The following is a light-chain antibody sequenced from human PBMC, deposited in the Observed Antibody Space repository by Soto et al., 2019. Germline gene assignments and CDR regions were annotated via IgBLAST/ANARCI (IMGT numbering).Light chain of an antibody. Sequence: QSALTQPPSESGSPGQSVTISCTATSSDIGGYNYVSWYQQHPGKAPKLMIYEVTKRPSGVPDRFSGSKSGYTASLTVSGLQAEDEADYYCCSHTGSNNFVVFGGGTKLTVL. J-gene: IGLJ2*01. V-gene: IGLV2-8*01. CDR3: CSHTGSNNFVV. CDR1: SSDIGGYNY. CDR2: EVT.